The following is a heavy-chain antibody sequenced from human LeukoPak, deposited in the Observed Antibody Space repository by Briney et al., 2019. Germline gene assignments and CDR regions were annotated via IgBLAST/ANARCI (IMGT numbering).Heavy chain of an antibody. CDR3: ARDVHCSSTSCRGYNWFDP. D-gene: IGHD2-2*01. V-gene: IGHV6-1*01. CDR2: TYYRSKWYN. Sequence: SQTLSLTCAISGDSVSSNSAAWNWIRQSPSRGLEWLGRTYYRSKWYNDYAVSVKSRITINPDTSKNQFSLQLNSVTPEDTAVYYCARDVHCSSTSCRGYNWFDPWGQGTLVTVSS. J-gene: IGHJ5*02. CDR1: GDSVSSNSAA.